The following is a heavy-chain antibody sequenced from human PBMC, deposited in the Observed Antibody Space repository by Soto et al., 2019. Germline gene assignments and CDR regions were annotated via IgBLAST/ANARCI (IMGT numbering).Heavy chain of an antibody. CDR3: VRDQRGRASQAPYYGMDV. CDR2: TYYRSKWYN. J-gene: IGHJ6*02. V-gene: IGHV6-1*01. Sequence: SQTLSLTCAISGDSVSSYTAAWNWIRQSPSRGLEWLGRTYYRSKWYNDYAVSVKSRITINPDTSKNQFSLQLDSVIPEDAAVYYCVRDQRGRASQAPYYGMDVWGQGTTVTFSS. D-gene: IGHD6-25*01. CDR1: GDSVSSYTAA.